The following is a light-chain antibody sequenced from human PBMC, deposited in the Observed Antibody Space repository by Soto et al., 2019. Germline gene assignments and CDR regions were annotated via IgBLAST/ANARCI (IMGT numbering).Light chain of an antibody. CDR1: SSNIGAGYD. J-gene: IGLJ1*01. Sequence: QLVLTQPPSVSGAPGQRVTISCTGSSSNIGAGYDVHWYKQLPGTAPKVLIYGNNNRPSGVPDRFSGSKSGTSASLAITGLQAEDEADYYCQSFDNSLSGSRVFGTGTKLTVL. CDR3: QSFDNSLSGSRV. CDR2: GNN. V-gene: IGLV1-40*01.